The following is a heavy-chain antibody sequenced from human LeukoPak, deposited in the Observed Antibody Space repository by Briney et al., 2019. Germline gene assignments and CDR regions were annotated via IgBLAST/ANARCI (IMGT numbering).Heavy chain of an antibody. CDR1: GGTFSSYA. V-gene: IGHV1-69*13. Sequence: SVKVSCEASGGTFSSYAISWVRQAPGQGLEWMGGIIPIFGTANYAQKFQGRVTITADESTSTAYMELSSLRSEDTAVYYCARGSLAAAGTFDYWGQGTLVTVSS. CDR3: ARGSLAAAGTFDY. D-gene: IGHD6-13*01. J-gene: IGHJ4*02. CDR2: IIPIFGTA.